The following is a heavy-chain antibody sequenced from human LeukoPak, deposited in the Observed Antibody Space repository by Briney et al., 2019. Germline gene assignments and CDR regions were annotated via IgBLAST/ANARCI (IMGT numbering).Heavy chain of an antibody. CDR3: AKPAKTDYADF. D-gene: IGHD1-14*01. CDR1: GFTFSNHG. J-gene: IGHJ4*02. CDR2: ISGSGANT. Sequence: GGSLRLSCAASGFTFSNHGMNWVRQAPGKGLEWVSAISGSGANTYYADSVKGRFTISRDNSKSTLYLQMNSLRAEDTALYYCAKPAKTDYADFWGQGTLVTVSS. V-gene: IGHV3-23*01.